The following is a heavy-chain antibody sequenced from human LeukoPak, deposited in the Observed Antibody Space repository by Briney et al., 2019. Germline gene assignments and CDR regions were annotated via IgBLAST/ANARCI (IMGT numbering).Heavy chain of an antibody. CDR3: ARGSSVVALD. J-gene: IGHJ4*02. Sequence: GGSLRLSCAASGFTFSTYWMHWVRQAPGKGLVWVSRINSDGTDTSYADSVKARFTISRDNAKNTLYLQMNSLRAEDTAVYYCARGSSVVALDWGQGTLVTVSS. D-gene: IGHD2-15*01. CDR1: GFTFSTYW. CDR2: INSDGTDT. V-gene: IGHV3-74*01.